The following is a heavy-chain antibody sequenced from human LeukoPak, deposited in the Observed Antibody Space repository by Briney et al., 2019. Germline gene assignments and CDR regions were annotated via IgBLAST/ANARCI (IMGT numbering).Heavy chain of an antibody. V-gene: IGHV4-39*01. CDR3: GRQGLRLTCDS. CDR1: GGSISSRNYY. J-gene: IGHJ4*02. CDR2: IHYTGST. D-gene: IGHD5-12*01. Sequence: SETLSLTCTVSGGSISSRNYYWGWIRQPPGRGLEWIGSIHYTGSTYYKPSLKSRVTMSVDTSKNQFSLKLSSVTAADTAVYYCGRQGLRLTCDSRGQGTLVTVSS.